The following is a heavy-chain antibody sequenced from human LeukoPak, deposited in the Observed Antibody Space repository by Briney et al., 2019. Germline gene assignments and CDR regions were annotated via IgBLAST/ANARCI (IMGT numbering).Heavy chain of an antibody. CDR2: IYYSGST. Sequence: SETLSLTCTVSGGSISSSSYYWGWIRQPPGKGLEWIGSIYYSGSTYYNPSLKSRVTISVDTSKNQFSLKLSSVTAADTAVYYCARVGYYDFWSGYPSPKYYFDYWGQGTLVTVSS. D-gene: IGHD3-3*01. CDR3: ARVGYYDFWSGYPSPKYYFDY. J-gene: IGHJ4*02. CDR1: GGSISSSSYY. V-gene: IGHV4-39*07.